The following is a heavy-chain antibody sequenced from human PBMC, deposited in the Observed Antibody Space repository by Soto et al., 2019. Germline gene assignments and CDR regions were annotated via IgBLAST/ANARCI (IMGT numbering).Heavy chain of an antibody. J-gene: IGHJ3*02. CDR2: IYYSGNT. Sequence: SHTYTVSGGSLTSYVSYWTLLRQPPGKGLEWIGYIYYSGNTYYNPSLKSRLTISLDTSKSQFSLKLSSLAAADTAVYYCAKTITLTNDAFDIWGQGTMVS. CDR1: GGSLTSYVSY. CDR3: AKTITLTNDAFDI. V-gene: IGHV4-30-4*01. D-gene: IGHD3-10*01.